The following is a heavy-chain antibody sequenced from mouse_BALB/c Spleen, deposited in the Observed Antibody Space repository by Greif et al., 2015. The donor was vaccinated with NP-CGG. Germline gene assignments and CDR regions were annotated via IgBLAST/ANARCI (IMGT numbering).Heavy chain of an antibody. V-gene: IGHV1-61*01. Sequence: VKLMESGAELVRPGASVKLSCKASGYTFTSYWMNWVKQRPGQGLEWIGMIDPSDSETHYNQMFKDKATLTVDKSSSTAYMQPSSLASEDSAVYYCARGGYGGGGTSDYWGQGTTLTVSS. CDR1: GYTFTSYW. D-gene: IGHD1-1*02. J-gene: IGHJ2*01. CDR3: ARGGYGGGGTSDY. CDR2: IDPSDSET.